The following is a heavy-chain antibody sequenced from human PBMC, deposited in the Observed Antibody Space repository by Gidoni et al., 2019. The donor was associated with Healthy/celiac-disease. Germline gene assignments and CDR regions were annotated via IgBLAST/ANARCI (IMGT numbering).Heavy chain of an antibody. J-gene: IGHJ4*02. V-gene: IGHV4-34*01. CDR3: ARGQGTVTPFPFDY. CDR2: INHSGST. Sequence: QVQLQQWGAGLLKPSETLSLTCAVYGGSFSGYYWSWIRQPPGKGLEWIGEINHSGSTNYNPSLKSRVTISGDTSKNQFSLKLSSVTAADTAVYYCARGQGTVTPFPFDYWGQGTLVTVSS. CDR1: GGSFSGYY. D-gene: IGHD4-17*01.